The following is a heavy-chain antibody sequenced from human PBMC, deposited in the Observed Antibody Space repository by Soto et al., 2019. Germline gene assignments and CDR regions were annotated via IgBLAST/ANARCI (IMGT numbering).Heavy chain of an antibody. V-gene: IGHV3-23*01. CDR1: GFTFSSYA. CDR3: EKDRILRYSGRLRGGFKGY. Sequence: GGSLRLSCAASGFTFSSYAMSWVRQAPGRGLEWVSAISGSGGSTYYADSVKGRFTISRDNSKNTLYLQMNSLRAEDTAVYYCEKDRILRYSGRLRGGFKGYWGQGTLVTVSS. J-gene: IGHJ4*02. CDR2: ISGSGGST. D-gene: IGHD1-26*01.